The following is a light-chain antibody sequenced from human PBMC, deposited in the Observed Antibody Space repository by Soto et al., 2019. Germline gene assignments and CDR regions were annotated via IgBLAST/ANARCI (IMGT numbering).Light chain of an antibody. CDR1: QSVGKY. CDR3: QQRTNWPPWT. V-gene: IGKV3-11*01. CDR2: GAS. Sequence: IVMTQSPATLSLSPSQRATLSCTASQSVGKYLGWDQQKPGQAPRLLVYGASSRGIGIADRFSGSGSGTGFALTISSLEPEDFAVYYCQQRTNWPPWTFGQGTKVDIK. J-gene: IGKJ1*01.